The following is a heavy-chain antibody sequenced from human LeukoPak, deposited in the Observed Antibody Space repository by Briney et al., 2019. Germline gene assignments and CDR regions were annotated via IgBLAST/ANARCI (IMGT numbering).Heavy chain of an antibody. CDR2: IYYSGST. V-gene: IGHV4-30-4*08. CDR1: GGSISSGDYY. CDR3: ARARFLEWLFFDY. J-gene: IGHJ4*02. D-gene: IGHD3-3*01. Sequence: PSETLSLTCTVSGGSISSGDYYWSWIRQPPEKGLEWIGYIYYSGSTYYNPSLKSRVTISVDTSKNQFSLKLSSVTAADTAVYYCARARFLEWLFFDYWGQGTLVTVSS.